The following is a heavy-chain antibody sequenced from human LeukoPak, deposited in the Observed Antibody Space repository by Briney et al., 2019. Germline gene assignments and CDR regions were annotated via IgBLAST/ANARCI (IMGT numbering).Heavy chain of an antibody. J-gene: IGHJ6*03. CDR3: ARGARLTMVRGVIRYSYMDV. V-gene: IGHV3-23*05. D-gene: IGHD3-10*01. CDR2: IYSGGST. Sequence: GGSLRLSCAASGFTFSSYAMSWVRQAPGKGLEWVSAIYSGGSTYYADSVKGRFTISRDNSKNTLYLQMNSLRAEDTAVYYCARGARLTMVRGVIRYSYMDVWGKGTTVTISS. CDR1: GFTFSSYA.